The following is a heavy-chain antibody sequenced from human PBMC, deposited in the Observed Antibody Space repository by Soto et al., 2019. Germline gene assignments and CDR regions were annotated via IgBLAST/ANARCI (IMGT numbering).Heavy chain of an antibody. V-gene: IGHV3-30-3*01. CDR3: ARDIAAAGTTNWFDP. J-gene: IGHJ5*02. Sequence: GGSLRLSCAASGFTFSSYAMHWVRQAPGKGLEWVAVISYDGSNKYYADSVKGRFTISRDNSKNTLYLQMNSLRAEDTAVYYCARDIAAAGTTNWFDPWGQGTLVTVSS. CDR1: GFTFSSYA. D-gene: IGHD6-13*01. CDR2: ISYDGSNK.